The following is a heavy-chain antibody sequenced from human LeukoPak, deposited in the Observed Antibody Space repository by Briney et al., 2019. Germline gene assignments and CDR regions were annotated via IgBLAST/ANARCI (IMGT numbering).Heavy chain of an antibody. Sequence: PSETLSLTCTVSGGSISSGSYYWSWIRQPAGKGLEWIGRIYTSGSTNYNPSLKSRVTISVDTSKNQFSLKLSSVTAADTAVYYCARGMEWFEVWGQGTTITVSS. J-gene: IGHJ6*02. V-gene: IGHV4-61*02. CDR3: ARGMEWFEV. D-gene: IGHD3-3*01. CDR2: IYTSGST. CDR1: GGSISSGSYY.